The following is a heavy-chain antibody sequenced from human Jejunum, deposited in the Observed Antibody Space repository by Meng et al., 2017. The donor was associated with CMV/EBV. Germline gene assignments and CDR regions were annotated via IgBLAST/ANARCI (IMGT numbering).Heavy chain of an antibody. CDR3: ARDAPPNNYGWFDP. V-gene: IGHV4-4*07. J-gene: IGHJ5*02. Sequence: QLQLRESGPGLVKPSETLSLTCTVSGGSISSYYWSWIRQPAGKGLEWIGRIYPNGNTNYNPSLKSRVTMSIDTSKNQFSLKLTSVTAADTAVYYCARDAPPNNYGWFDPWGQGTLVTVSS. CDR1: GGSISSYY. D-gene: IGHD5-18*01. CDR2: IYPNGNT.